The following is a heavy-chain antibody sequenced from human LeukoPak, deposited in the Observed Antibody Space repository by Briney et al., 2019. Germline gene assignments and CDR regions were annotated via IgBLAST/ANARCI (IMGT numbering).Heavy chain of an antibody. CDR3: AREYYYDSSGTLNAFDI. D-gene: IGHD3-22*01. J-gene: IGHJ3*02. CDR2: INPNSGGT. Sequence: GASVKVSCKASGYTFTGYYMHWVRQAPGQGLEWMGWINPNSGGTNYAQEFQGRVTMTRDTSISTAYMELSRLRSDDTAVYYCAREYYYDSSGTLNAFDIWGQGTMVTVSS. CDR1: GYTFTGYY. V-gene: IGHV1-2*02.